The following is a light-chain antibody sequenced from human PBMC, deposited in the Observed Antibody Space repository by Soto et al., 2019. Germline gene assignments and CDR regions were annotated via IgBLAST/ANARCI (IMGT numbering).Light chain of an antibody. Sequence: DIQMTQSPSSLSASVGDRVTITCRASQRVDFYLNWYQQKPGTAPKLLIYAASNLENGVPSRFSGSGSGTHFTLTINNLQPEDFATYSCQQSYNILWTFGQGTKVEIK. CDR1: QRVDFY. CDR2: AAS. CDR3: QQSYNILWT. J-gene: IGKJ1*01. V-gene: IGKV1-39*01.